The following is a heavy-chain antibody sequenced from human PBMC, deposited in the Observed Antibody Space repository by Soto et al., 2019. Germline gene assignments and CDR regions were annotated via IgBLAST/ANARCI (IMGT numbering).Heavy chain of an antibody. D-gene: IGHD2-2*01. V-gene: IGHV4-30-4*01. CDR1: GGSISSGGSY. Sequence: SETLSLTCTVSGGSISSGGSYWGWIRQPPGKGLEWIGYIYYSGNTYFNPSLKSRVTLSVDTSKNQFSLNLSSVTAADTAVYYCVRYCSTTKCPFDYWGQGTLVTSPQ. J-gene: IGHJ4*02. CDR2: IYYSGNT. CDR3: VRYCSTTKCPFDY.